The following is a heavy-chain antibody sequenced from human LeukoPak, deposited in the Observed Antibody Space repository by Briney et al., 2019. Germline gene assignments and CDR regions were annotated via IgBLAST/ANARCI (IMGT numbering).Heavy chain of an antibody. CDR2: IKQDESEK. Sequence: GGSLRLSCAASGFTFSSFWMSWVRQAPGKGLEWVANIKQDESEKYYVDSVKGRFTISRDNAKNSLYLQMNSLRAEDMALYYCAKDTYDFWSGYLFDYWGQGTLVTVSS. CDR3: AKDTYDFWSGYLFDY. D-gene: IGHD3-3*01. CDR1: GFTFSSFW. J-gene: IGHJ4*02. V-gene: IGHV3-7*03.